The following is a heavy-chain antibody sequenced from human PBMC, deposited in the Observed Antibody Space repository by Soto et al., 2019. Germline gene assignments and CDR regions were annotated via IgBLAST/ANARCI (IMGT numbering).Heavy chain of an antibody. CDR1: GGSITSGVYY. CDR2: IYYSGST. Sequence: QVQLQESGPGLVKPSQTLSLTCTVSGGSITSGVYYWSWIRQHPGKGLEWIGYIYYSGSTFCNPSLKSRVTISVDTSKNQFSLKLSSVTAADTAVYFCARGLEWELLLDAFEIWGQGTMVTVSS. CDR3: ARGLEWELLLDAFEI. V-gene: IGHV4-31*03. J-gene: IGHJ3*02. D-gene: IGHD1-26*01.